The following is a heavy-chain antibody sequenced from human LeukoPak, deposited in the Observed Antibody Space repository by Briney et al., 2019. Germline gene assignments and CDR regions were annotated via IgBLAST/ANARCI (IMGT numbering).Heavy chain of an antibody. CDR2: ISSSSSYI. V-gene: IGHV3-21*01. CDR1: GFTFSSYS. CDR3: ARDGRNYDYVWGSPSPGAFDI. J-gene: IGHJ3*02. D-gene: IGHD3-16*01. Sequence: GGSLRLSCAASGFTFSSYSMNWVRQAPGKGLEWVSSISSSSSYIYYADSVKGRFTISRDNAKNSLYLQMNSLRAGDTAVYYCARDGRNYDYVWGSPSPGAFDIWGQGTMVTVSS.